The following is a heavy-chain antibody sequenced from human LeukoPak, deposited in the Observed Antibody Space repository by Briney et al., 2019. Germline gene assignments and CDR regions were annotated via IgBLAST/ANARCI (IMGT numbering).Heavy chain of an antibody. CDR1: GGSISSYY. D-gene: IGHD3-22*01. J-gene: IGHJ3*02. V-gene: IGHV4-4*07. Sequence: KPSETLSLTCTVSGGSISSYYWSWIRQPAGKGLEWIGRIYTSGSTNYNPSLKSRVTMSVDTSKNQLSLKLSSVTAADTAVYYCARHGEYYDSSGYYRAAFDIWGQGTMVTVSS. CDR2: IYTSGST. CDR3: ARHGEYYDSSGYYRAAFDI.